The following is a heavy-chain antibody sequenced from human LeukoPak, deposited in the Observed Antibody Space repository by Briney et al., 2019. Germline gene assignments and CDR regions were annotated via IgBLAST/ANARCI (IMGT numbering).Heavy chain of an antibody. D-gene: IGHD1-1*01. CDR1: GFTFSDYY. CDR3: AKATGNLGN. Sequence: GGSLRLSCAASGFTFSDYYMSWVRQAPGKGLEWVAVISYDGSSKDYADSVKGRFTISRDNSKNTLYLQIYTLTAEDTAIYYCAKATGNLGNWGQGTQVTVSS. V-gene: IGHV3-30*18. J-gene: IGHJ4*02. CDR2: ISYDGSSK.